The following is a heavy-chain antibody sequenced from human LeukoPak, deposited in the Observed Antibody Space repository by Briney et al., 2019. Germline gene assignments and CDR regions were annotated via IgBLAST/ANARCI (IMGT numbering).Heavy chain of an antibody. CDR3: ARDYDSSGNYGMDV. J-gene: IGHJ6*04. CDR2: INPNSGGT. CDR1: GYTFTDYY. V-gene: IGHV1-2*02. D-gene: IGHD3-22*01. Sequence: GSSVKVCCKASGYTFTDYYMHWVRQPPGQGLGWVGWINPNSGGTNYAQKFQGRVTMTRHTSISTAYMELSRLRSDDTAVYYCARDYDSSGNYGMDVWRKGTTVTVSS.